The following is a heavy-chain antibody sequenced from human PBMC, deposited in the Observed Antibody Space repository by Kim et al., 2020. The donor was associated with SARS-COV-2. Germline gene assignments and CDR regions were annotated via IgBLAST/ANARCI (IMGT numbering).Heavy chain of an antibody. CDR2: IWYDGSNK. CDR3: AKARGYCSSTSCRGPFDP. Sequence: GGSLRLSCAASGFTFSSYGMHWVRQAPGKGLEWVAVIWYDGSNKYYADSVKGRFTISRDNSKNTLYLQMNSLRAEDTAVYYCAKARGYCSSTSCRGPFDPWGQGTLVTVSS. J-gene: IGHJ5*02. V-gene: IGHV3-33*06. D-gene: IGHD2-2*01. CDR1: GFTFSSYG.